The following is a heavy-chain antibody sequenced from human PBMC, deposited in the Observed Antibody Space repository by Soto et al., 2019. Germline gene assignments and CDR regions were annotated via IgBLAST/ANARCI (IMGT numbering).Heavy chain of an antibody. Sequence: GASVKVSCKASGYTFNSYAMHWVRQAPGQRLEWMGWINAGNGNTKYSQKFQGRVTITRDTSASTAYMELSSLRSEDTAVYYCARDQEVYCDSSGYYSSRKYYYYYGMDVWGQGTTVTVSS. V-gene: IGHV1-3*01. D-gene: IGHD3-22*01. CDR2: INAGNGNT. CDR3: ARDQEVYCDSSGYYSSRKYYYYYGMDV. CDR1: GYTFNSYA. J-gene: IGHJ6*02.